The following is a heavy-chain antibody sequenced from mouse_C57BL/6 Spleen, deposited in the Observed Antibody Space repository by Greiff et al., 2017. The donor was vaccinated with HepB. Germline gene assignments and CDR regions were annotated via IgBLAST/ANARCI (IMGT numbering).Heavy chain of an antibody. CDR2: INPNYGTT. Sequence: EVQLQQSGPELVKPGASVKISCKASGYSFTDYNMNWVKQSNGKSLEWLGVINPNYGTTSYNQKFKGKATLTVDQSSSAANMQLNNMTSEDSAVYYFARSIYDGYYLYYFDYGGQGTTLTVSS. CDR1: GYSFTDYN. D-gene: IGHD2-3*01. CDR3: ARSIYDGYYLYYFDY. V-gene: IGHV1-39*01. J-gene: IGHJ2*01.